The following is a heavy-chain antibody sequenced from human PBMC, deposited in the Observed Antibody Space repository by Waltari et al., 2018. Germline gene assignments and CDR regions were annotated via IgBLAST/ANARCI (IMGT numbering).Heavy chain of an antibody. J-gene: IGHJ4*02. Sequence: QVQLKQWGAGLLKPSENLSLTCAVYGGSFNGYYWSWIRQPPGKGLDWIGEINHSGSINYNPSLKSRVSASVDTSKNQFSLRLRSVTAADTAVYYCARGGRGTYNSRTRRYFDYWGQGTLVTVSS. CDR2: INHSGSI. V-gene: IGHV4-34*02. CDR3: ARGGRGTYNSRTRRYFDY. CDR1: GGSFNGYY. D-gene: IGHD6-13*01.